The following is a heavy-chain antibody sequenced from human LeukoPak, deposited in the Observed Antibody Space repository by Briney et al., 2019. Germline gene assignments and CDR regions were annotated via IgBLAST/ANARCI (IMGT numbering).Heavy chain of an antibody. CDR1: GGSFSDYY. J-gene: IGHJ5*02. D-gene: IGHD3-16*01. CDR2: INHSGST. V-gene: IGHV4-34*01. CDR3: ARHYGP. Sequence: SETLSLTCGVYGGSFSDYYWSWIRQPPGKGLEWIGEINHSGSTNYNPSLKSRVTISVDTSKNQFSLKLTSVTAADTAVYYCARHYGPWGQGTLVTVSS.